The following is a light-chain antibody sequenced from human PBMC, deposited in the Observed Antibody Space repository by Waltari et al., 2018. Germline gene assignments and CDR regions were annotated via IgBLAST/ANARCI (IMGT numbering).Light chain of an antibody. CDR1: GGSIASNH. CDR2: EDD. V-gene: IGLV6-57*02. CDR3: QSYDSANNWV. Sequence: NFMLTQPHSVSASPGKTVTLSCTGTGGSIASNHVQWYLQRPGSAPNTVSYEDDHRPSGVPDRFSGSIDISSNSAFLTISGLTTEDEADYYCQSYDSANNWVFGGGTQLTVL. J-gene: IGLJ3*02.